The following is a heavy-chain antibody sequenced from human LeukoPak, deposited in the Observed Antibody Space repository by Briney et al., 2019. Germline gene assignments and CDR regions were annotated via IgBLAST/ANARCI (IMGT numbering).Heavy chain of an antibody. D-gene: IGHD5-18*01. CDR2: IYHSGST. J-gene: IGHJ4*02. V-gene: IGHV4-38-2*02. CDR1: GGSISSYY. Sequence: SETLSLTCTVSGGSISSYYWSWIRQPPGKGLEWIGSIYHSGSTYYNPSLKSRVTISVDTSKNQFSLKLSSVTAADTAVYYCAREIARLWTGVDYWGQGTLVTVSS. CDR3: AREIARLWTGVDY.